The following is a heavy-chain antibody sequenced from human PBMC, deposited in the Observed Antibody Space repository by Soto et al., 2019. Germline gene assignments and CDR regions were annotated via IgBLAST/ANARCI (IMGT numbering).Heavy chain of an antibody. V-gene: IGHV4-31*01. D-gene: IGHD2-2*01. Sequence: QVQLQESGPGLVKPSQTLSLTCTVSGGSISSGGYYWSWIRQLPGKGLEWIGYVYNSVNTYYNPSLRSPVTISTVTSKNEFSLKLNSVTAADTAVYYCARVAGGYCGSRSCYNWFDPWGQGTLVIVSS. J-gene: IGHJ5*02. CDR2: VYNSVNT. CDR3: ARVAGGYCGSRSCYNWFDP. CDR1: GGSISSGGYY.